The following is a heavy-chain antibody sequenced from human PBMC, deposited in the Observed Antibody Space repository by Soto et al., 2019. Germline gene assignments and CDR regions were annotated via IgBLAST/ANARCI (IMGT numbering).Heavy chain of an antibody. CDR2: IHRTGST. Sequence: SSETLSLTCSVSGGSISSYYWSWVRQPPGKGLEWIGFIHRTGSTKYNPSLESRVTISVDTSQNQLSLRLSSVTAADTAVYYCARESAGSGKNNWFDPWGQGILVTVSS. CDR1: GGSISSYY. D-gene: IGHD3-10*01. V-gene: IGHV4-59*01. CDR3: ARESAGSGKNNWFDP. J-gene: IGHJ5*02.